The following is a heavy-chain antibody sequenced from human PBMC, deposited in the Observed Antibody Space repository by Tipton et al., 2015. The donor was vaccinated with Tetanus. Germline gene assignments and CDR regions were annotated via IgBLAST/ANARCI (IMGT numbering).Heavy chain of an antibody. Sequence: SLRLSCAASGFIFSSYGIHWVRQAPGKGLVWVAVSWYDGTDKYYADSVKGRFTISRDNSKNTLYLQMNSLRAEDTAVFYCAREADCSGGSFFSGGFYNWGRGALVTVSS. CDR2: SWYDGTDK. V-gene: IGHV3-33*01. D-gene: IGHD2-15*01. CDR1: GFIFSSYG. CDR3: AREADCSGGSFFSGGFYN. J-gene: IGHJ4*02.